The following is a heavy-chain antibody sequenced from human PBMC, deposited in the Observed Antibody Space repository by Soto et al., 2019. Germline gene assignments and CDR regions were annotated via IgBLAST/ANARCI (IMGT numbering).Heavy chain of an antibody. V-gene: IGHV3-49*03. J-gene: IGHJ3*02. Sequence: EVQLLVSGGGLVQPGRSLKLSCTASGFTFGDYAVSWLRQAPGKGLEWLSFIRKKTSGGTAEYDAYVRGRWFLSRADSNRLAYVQLNSLKAEATGGYYCTRDLLGVGPVDIWGQGTMVSVSS. CDR3: TRDLLGVGPVDI. CDR1: GFTFGDYA. D-gene: IGHD3-16*01. CDR2: IRKKTSGGTA.